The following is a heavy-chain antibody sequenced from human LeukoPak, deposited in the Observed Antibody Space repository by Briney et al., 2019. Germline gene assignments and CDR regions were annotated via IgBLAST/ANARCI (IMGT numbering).Heavy chain of an antibody. Sequence: RGCLRPSCAASGCTSTIYAMGWVRQAPGKWQEWVSAISGIGGSATYADSVKGRSTISRNNSKNKLYLQMNSLTAQSTADYYCAKGVRDSGCFGFDYWGQGTLVTVSS. CDR3: AKGVRDSGCFGFDY. D-gene: IGHD1-26*01. CDR1: GCTSTIYA. CDR2: ISGIGGSA. V-gene: IGHV3-23*01. J-gene: IGHJ4*02.